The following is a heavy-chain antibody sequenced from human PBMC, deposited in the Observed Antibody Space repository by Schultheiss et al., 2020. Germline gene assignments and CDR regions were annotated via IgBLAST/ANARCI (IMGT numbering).Heavy chain of an antibody. V-gene: IGHV3-23*01. CDR2: ISDSRVAT. Sequence: GGSLRLSCAASVFTFSDYAMTWVRQAPGKVLEWVSSISDSRVATYYADSVKGRFTISRDNSKNTLYLLMNSLRAEDTAIYYCVKDGPSDSTDYYFGSCGQGTQVTIAA. J-gene: IGHJ4*02. CDR1: VFTFSDYA. CDR3: VKDGPSDSTDYYFGS. D-gene: IGHD2/OR15-2a*01.